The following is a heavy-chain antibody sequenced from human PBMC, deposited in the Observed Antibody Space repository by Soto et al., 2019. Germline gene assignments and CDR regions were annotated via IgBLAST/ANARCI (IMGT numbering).Heavy chain of an antibody. V-gene: IGHV3-23*01. D-gene: IGHD6-19*01. CDR2: ISGSGGST. J-gene: IGHJ6*03. Sequence: PGGSLRLSCAASGFTFSSYAMSWVRQAPGKGLEWVSAISGSGGSTYYADSVKGRFTISRDNSKNTLYLQMNSLRAEDTAVYYCAKDRVSSYYYYYMDVWGKGTTVTVSS. CDR3: AKDRVSSYYYYYMDV. CDR1: GFTFSSYA.